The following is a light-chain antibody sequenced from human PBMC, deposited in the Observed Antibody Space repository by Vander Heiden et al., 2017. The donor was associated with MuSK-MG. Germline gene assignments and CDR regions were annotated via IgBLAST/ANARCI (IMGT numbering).Light chain of an antibody. J-gene: IGLJ2*01. Sequence: QSALTQPASVSGSPGQSIPNSCTGTSSDVGGYNYVSWYQQHPGKAPKLMIYDVSNRPSGVSNRFSGSKSGNTASLTISGLQAEDEADYYCSSYTSSSTLVVFGGGTKLTVL. CDR1: SSDVGGYNY. V-gene: IGLV2-14*03. CDR3: SSYTSSSTLVV. CDR2: DVS.